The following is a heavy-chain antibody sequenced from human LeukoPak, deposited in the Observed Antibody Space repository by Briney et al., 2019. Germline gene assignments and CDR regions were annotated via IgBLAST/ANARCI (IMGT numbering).Heavy chain of an antibody. J-gene: IGHJ4*02. D-gene: IGHD4-23*01. CDR3: AKGGTVVSIFDY. V-gene: IGHV3-23*01. CDR1: GFTFSSYS. CDR2: ISVSGNYK. Sequence: PGGSLRLSCAASGFTFSSYSMNWVRQAPGKGLEWVSGISVSGNYKYYADSVKGRFTISRDNSKNTLHLQMNSLRVEDTAVYYCAKGGTVVSIFDYWGQGTLVTVSS.